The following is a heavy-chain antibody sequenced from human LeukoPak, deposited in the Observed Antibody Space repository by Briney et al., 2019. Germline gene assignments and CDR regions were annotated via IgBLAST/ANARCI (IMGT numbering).Heavy chain of an antibody. Sequence: GASVKVSCKASGYXFSSYHVSWVRQAPGQGHEWMGWINTYDGNTNYAQNFQGRVAMTTDTSTSTAYMELRSLRSDDTAVYYCARDFATWYFDYWGQGTLVTVSS. CDR3: ARDFATWYFDY. D-gene: IGHD2-15*01. J-gene: IGHJ4*02. CDR1: GYXFSSYH. CDR2: INTYDGNT. V-gene: IGHV1-18*01.